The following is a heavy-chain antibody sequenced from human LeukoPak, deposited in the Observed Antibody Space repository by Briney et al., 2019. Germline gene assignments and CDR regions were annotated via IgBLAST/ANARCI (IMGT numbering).Heavy chain of an antibody. D-gene: IGHD3-10*01. CDR2: IRSKGYGGTA. CDR3: PRIAGVRGGRFFYYMDV. Sequence: GGSLRLSCTASGFTFGEYGMRWVRQAPGKGLEWVGFIRSKGYGGTAGYAGTVKGRLTISRDHSKSIAYLQMNRLKTEDTAVYYCPRIAGVRGGRFFYYMDVWGKGDTVTISS. J-gene: IGHJ6*03. V-gene: IGHV3-49*04. CDR1: GFTFGEYG.